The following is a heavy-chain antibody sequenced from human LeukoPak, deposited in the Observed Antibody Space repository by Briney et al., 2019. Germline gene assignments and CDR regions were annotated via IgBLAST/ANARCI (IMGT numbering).Heavy chain of an antibody. Sequence: ASVKVSCKASGGTFSSYAISWVRQAPGQGLEWMGRIIPTFGTANYAQKFQGRVTITTDESTSTAYMELSSLRSEDTAVYYCARERDYNWFDPWGQGTLVTVSS. CDR3: ARERDYNWFDP. J-gene: IGHJ5*02. V-gene: IGHV1-69*05. CDR2: IIPTFGTA. CDR1: GGTFSSYA. D-gene: IGHD3/OR15-3a*01.